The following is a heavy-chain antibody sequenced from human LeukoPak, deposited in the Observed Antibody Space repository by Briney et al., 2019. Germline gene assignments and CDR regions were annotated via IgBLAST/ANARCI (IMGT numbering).Heavy chain of an antibody. D-gene: IGHD3-3*01. CDR1: GDSISTGYY. CDR3: ARGSNYMDV. CDR2: IYHSRST. Sequence: SETLSLTCIVSGDSISTGYYWVWIRQSPGKGLEWIGNIYHSRSTYNNPSLKSRVTMSVDKSKNQFSLKLSSVTAADTAVYYCARGSNYMDVWGKGTTVTVSS. V-gene: IGHV4-38-2*02. J-gene: IGHJ6*03.